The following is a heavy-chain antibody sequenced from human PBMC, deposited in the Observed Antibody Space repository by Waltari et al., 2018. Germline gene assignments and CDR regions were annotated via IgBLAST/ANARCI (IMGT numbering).Heavy chain of an antibody. CDR3: AKVSTEYSSSASIDY. D-gene: IGHD6-6*01. Sequence: EVQLVESGGGLVQPGGSLRLSCAASGFTFSSYAMSWVRKAPGKGLEWVSAISGSGGSTYYGDSVKGRFTISRDNSKNTLYLQRNSLRAEDPAVYYCAKVSTEYSSSASIDYWGQGTLVTVSS. CDR1: GFTFSSYA. V-gene: IGHV3-23*04. J-gene: IGHJ4*02. CDR2: ISGSGGST.